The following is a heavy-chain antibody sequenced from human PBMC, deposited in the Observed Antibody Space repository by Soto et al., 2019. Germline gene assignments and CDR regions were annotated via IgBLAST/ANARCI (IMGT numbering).Heavy chain of an antibody. V-gene: IGHV3-9*01. CDR1: GFTFDDYA. CDR2: ISWNSGSI. J-gene: IGHJ6*02. Sequence: GGSLRLSCAASGFTFDDYAMHWVRQAPGKGLEWVSGISWNSGSIGYADSVKGRFTISRDNAKNSLYLQMNSLRAEDTALYYCAKNGAARPTNGDYFYYGMDVWGQGTTVTVSS. D-gene: IGHD6-6*01. CDR3: AKNGAARPTNGDYFYYGMDV.